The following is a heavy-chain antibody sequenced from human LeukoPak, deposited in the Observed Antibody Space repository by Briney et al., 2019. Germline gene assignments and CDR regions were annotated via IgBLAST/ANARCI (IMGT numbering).Heavy chain of an antibody. D-gene: IGHD4-17*01. CDR3: ASRSTRATVTTAYFDR. Sequence: PVKVSCKASGGTFSSYAISWVRQAPGQGLEWMGRIIPILGIANYAQKFQGRVTITADKSTSTAYMELSSLRSEDTAVYYCASRSTRATVTTAYFDRWGRGSLVTVSS. CDR1: GGTFSSYA. CDR2: IIPILGIA. V-gene: IGHV1-69*04. J-gene: IGHJ2*01.